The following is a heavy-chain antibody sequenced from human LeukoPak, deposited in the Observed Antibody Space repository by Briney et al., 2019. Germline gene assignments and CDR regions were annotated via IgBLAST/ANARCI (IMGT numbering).Heavy chain of an antibody. CDR2: ISAYNGNT. CDR1: GYTFTSYG. Sequence: GASVKVSCKASGYTFTSYGISWVRQAPGQGLEWMGWISAYNGNTNHAQKLQGRVTMTTDTSTSTAYMELRSLRSDDTAVYYCARVGSSGWHEDYYFDYWGQGTLVTVSS. CDR3: ARVGSSGWHEDYYFDY. V-gene: IGHV1-18*01. J-gene: IGHJ4*02. D-gene: IGHD6-19*01.